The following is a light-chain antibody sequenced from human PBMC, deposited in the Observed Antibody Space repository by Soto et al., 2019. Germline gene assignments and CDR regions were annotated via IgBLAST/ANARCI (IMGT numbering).Light chain of an antibody. CDR1: SSDVGRYNL. Sequence: QSALTQPASVSGSPGQSITISCTGTSSDVGRYNLVSWYQQHPAKAPKLMIYEGSKRPSGVSNRFSGSKSGNTASLTISGLQAEDEADSYCCSYAGSSLYVFGTGTKLTVI. CDR3: CSYAGSSLYV. J-gene: IGLJ1*01. CDR2: EGS. V-gene: IGLV2-23*01.